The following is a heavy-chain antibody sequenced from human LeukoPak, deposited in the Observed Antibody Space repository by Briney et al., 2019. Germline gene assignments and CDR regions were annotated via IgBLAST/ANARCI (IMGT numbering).Heavy chain of an antibody. CDR2: IYTSGST. Sequence: TLSLTRTVSGGSLSSGSFYLSWIRQPPRKGIEWIGRIYTSGSTNYNPSLKSRVTISVDTSKNQFSLKLSSVTAADTAVYYCARDLYRYVFHCFDPWGQGTLVTVSS. D-gene: IGHD3-16*02. J-gene: IGHJ5*02. CDR1: GGSLSSGSFY. V-gene: IGHV4-61*02. CDR3: ARDLYRYVFHCFDP.